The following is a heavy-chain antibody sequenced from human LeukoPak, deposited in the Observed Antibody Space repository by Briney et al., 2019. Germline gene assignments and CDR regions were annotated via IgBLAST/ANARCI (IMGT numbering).Heavy chain of an antibody. Sequence: GGSLRLSCAASGFTFSNYATSWVRQAPGKGLEWVSSTDTYFADSVKGRFTISRDNSKNTLFLQMNSLRAEDTAIYYCAKLGRGYNWYYFDYWGQGTLVTVSS. CDR2: TDT. J-gene: IGHJ4*02. D-gene: IGHD5-24*01. CDR1: GFTFSNYA. CDR3: AKLGRGYNWYYFDY. V-gene: IGHV3-23*05.